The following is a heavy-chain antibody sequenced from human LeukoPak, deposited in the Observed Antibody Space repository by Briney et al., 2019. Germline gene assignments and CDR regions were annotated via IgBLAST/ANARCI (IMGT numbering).Heavy chain of an antibody. D-gene: IGHD3-22*01. CDR2: FDPEDGET. CDR3: ATDGNSSGYSYYFDY. V-gene: IGHV1-24*01. Sequence: AAVKVSCKVSGYTLTELSMHWVRQAPGKGLEWMGGFDPEDGETIYAQKFQGRVTMTEDTSTDTAYMELSSLRSEDTAVYYCATDGNSSGYSYYFDYWGQGTLVTVSS. J-gene: IGHJ4*02. CDR1: GYTLTELS.